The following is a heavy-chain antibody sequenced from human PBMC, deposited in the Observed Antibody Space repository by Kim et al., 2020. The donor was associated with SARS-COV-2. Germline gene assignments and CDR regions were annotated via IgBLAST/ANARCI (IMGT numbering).Heavy chain of an antibody. CDR2: ISSSSSYI. CDR1: GFTFSSYS. CDR3: ARDFCPPTLLWFGDSPDYYYYGMDV. V-gene: IGHV3-21*01. D-gene: IGHD3-10*01. Sequence: GGSLRLSCAASGFTFSSYSMNWVRQAPGKGLEWVSSISSSSSYIYYADSVKGRFTISRDNAKNSLYLQMNSLRAEDTAVYYCARDFCPPTLLWFGDSPDYYYYGMDVWGQGTTVTVSS. J-gene: IGHJ6*02.